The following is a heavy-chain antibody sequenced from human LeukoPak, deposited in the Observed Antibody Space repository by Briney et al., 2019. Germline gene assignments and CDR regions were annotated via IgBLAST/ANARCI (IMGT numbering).Heavy chain of an antibody. CDR3: ATPFYTNGFDY. CDR2: IYYSGST. J-gene: IGHJ4*02. Sequence: SETLSLTCTVSGGSISSSSYYWGWIRQPPGKGLEWIGSIYYSGSTYYNPSLKSRVTISVDTSKNQFSLKLSSVTAADTAVYYCATPFYTNGFDYWGQGTLVPVSS. CDR1: GGSISSSSYY. D-gene: IGHD2-8*01. V-gene: IGHV4-39*07.